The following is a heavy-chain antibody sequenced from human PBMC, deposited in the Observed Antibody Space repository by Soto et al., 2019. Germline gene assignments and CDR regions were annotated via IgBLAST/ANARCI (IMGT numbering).Heavy chain of an antibody. J-gene: IGHJ4*02. V-gene: IGHV1-18*01. D-gene: IGHD3-10*01. Sequence: QVQLVQSGAEVKKPGASVKVSCKASGYTFTSYGISWVRQAPGQGLEWMGWISAYNGNTNYAQKLKGRITMTTDKSKSPAYTEQRSLRSDDTAVYYCAGNYGSGRSPRFDYWGQGTLVTVSS. CDR3: AGNYGSGRSPRFDY. CDR2: ISAYNGNT. CDR1: GYTFTSYG.